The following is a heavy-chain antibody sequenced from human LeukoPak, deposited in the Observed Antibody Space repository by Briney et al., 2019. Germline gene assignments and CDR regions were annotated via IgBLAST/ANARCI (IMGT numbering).Heavy chain of an antibody. Sequence: PGGSLRLSCAASGFTFSSYSMNWVRQTPGKGLVWVSAISGSGGSTYYADSVKGRFTISRDNSKNTLYLQMNSLRAEDTAVYYCAKFLPTHIVVANYYFDYWGQGTLVTVSS. V-gene: IGHV3-23*01. D-gene: IGHD2-21*01. CDR2: ISGSGGST. J-gene: IGHJ4*02. CDR3: AKFLPTHIVVANYYFDY. CDR1: GFTFSSYS.